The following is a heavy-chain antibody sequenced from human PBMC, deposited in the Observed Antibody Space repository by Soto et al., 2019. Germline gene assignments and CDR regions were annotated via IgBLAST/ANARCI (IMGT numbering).Heavy chain of an antibody. J-gene: IGHJ5*02. CDR3: ARGAHISGVTRCFDP. Sequence: QVQLQQWGAGLLKPSETLSLICAVSGESLSDHYWSWIRQSPGKGLEWIGDINQSGTTNYNPSLKSRVTISADTSKNQFFLRLTSVTAADTAVYYCARGAHISGVTRCFDPWGQGTLVTVSS. CDR2: INQSGTT. D-gene: IGHD1-20*01. CDR1: GESLSDHY. V-gene: IGHV4-34*01.